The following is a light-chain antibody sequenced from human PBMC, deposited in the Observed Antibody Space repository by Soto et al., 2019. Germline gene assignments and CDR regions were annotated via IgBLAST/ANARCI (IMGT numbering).Light chain of an antibody. J-gene: IGKJ1*01. Sequence: EIVMTQSPATLSVSPGERATLSCRASQSISSNLAWYQQKPGQAPRLLMFRTSSRATGFPARFSGSGSGTDFTLTISSLEPEDFAVYYCQQRSNWPRTFGQGPRWIS. V-gene: IGKV3-15*01. CDR2: RTS. CDR1: QSISSN. CDR3: QQRSNWPRT.